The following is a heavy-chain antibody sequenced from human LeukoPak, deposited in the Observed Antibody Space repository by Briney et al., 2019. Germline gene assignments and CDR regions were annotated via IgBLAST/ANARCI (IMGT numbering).Heavy chain of an antibody. J-gene: IGHJ4*02. Sequence: GGSLRLSCAASGVTFSAYTMNWVRQAPGKGLEWVSYITSSSSYIYYADSAKGRFTISRENAKNSLSLKMNSLRAEDTAVYYCARGGDSYDYWGQGTLVTVSS. CDR2: ITSSSSYI. V-gene: IGHV3-21*01. CDR1: GVTFSAYT. CDR3: ARGGDSYDY.